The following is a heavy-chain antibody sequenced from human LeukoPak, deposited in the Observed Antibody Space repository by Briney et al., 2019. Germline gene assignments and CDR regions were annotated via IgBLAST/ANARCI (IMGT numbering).Heavy chain of an antibody. J-gene: IGHJ4*02. V-gene: IGHV1-18*01. CDR2: ISAYNGNT. D-gene: IGHD2-15*01. CDR1: GYTFTSYG. Sequence: GASVKVSCKASGYTFTSYGISWVRQAPGQGLEWMGWISAYNGNTNYAQKLQGRVAMTTDTSTGTAYMELRSLRSDDTAVYYCARGVGYCSGGSCYSGYYFDYWGQGTLVTVSS. CDR3: ARGVGYCSGGSCYSGYYFDY.